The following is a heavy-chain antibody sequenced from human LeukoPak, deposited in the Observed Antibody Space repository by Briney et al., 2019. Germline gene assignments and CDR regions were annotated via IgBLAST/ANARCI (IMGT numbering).Heavy chain of an antibody. CDR3: VSYYGSGSVQY. CDR2: FYHSGST. J-gene: IGHJ1*01. CDR1: GGSITSSNYY. Sequence: PSEPLSLTCTVSGGSITSSNYYWGWIRQPPGKGLEWIGSFYHSGSTNYNPPLKSRVTISVDTSKNQFSLKLSSVTAADTAVYYCVSYYGSGSVQYWVQGTLVTVSS. V-gene: IGHV4-39*01. D-gene: IGHD3-10*01.